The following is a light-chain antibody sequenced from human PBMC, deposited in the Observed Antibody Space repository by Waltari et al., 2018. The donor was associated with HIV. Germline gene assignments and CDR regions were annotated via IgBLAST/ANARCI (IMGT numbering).Light chain of an antibody. J-gene: IGLJ2*01. CDR3: QSADSGGTWDVV. V-gene: IGLV3-25*03. Sequence: SYALTQLPSVSVSPGQTARITCSGDALAKQSAYWYQQKPGQAPVLMISKDNERPSGTPERFSGSSSGTTVTLTISGVQAEDEADYYCQSADSGGTWDVVFGGGTKLTVL. CDR2: KDN. CDR1: ALAKQS.